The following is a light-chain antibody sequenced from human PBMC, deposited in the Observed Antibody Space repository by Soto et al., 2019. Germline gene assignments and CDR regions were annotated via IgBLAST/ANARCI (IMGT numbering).Light chain of an antibody. CDR3: RHYDSLPST. CDR1: QSVSNNY. CDR2: DAS. V-gene: IGKV3-20*01. Sequence: EIVLTQSPGSLSLSPGESATLSCRASQSVSNNYLAWYQQKPGQAPMLLIYDASNRATGIPARFSGSGCGADFALTISRLEDKGFAVFYCRHYDSLPSTSCQGTLLEI. J-gene: IGKJ5*01.